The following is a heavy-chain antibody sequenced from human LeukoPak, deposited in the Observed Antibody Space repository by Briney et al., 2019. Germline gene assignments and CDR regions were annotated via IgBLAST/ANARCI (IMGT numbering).Heavy chain of an antibody. CDR2: IYCSGST. CDR1: GGSISSGDYY. J-gene: IGHJ4*02. D-gene: IGHD3-22*01. V-gene: IGHV4-30-4*01. CDR3: ARFTYYYDSSGQTGFDY. Sequence: SETLSLTCTVSGGSISSGDYYWSWIRQPPGKGLEWIGYIYCSGSTYYNPSLKSRVTISVDTSKNQFSLKLSSVTAADTAVYYCARFTYYYDSSGQTGFDYWGQGTLVTVSS.